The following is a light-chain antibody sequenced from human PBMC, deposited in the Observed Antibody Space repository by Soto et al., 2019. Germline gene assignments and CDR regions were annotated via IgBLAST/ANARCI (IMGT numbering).Light chain of an antibody. V-gene: IGKV3-20*01. J-gene: IGKJ1*01. Sequence: VLTQSPGTLSLSPGERATLSCRASQSISSSYLAWYQQKPGQAPRLFIYGASSRATGIPDRFSGRGSGTDFTLTISRLEPEDFAVYYCQKYGSSASWTFGQGTKVEIK. CDR1: QSISSSY. CDR3: QKYGSSASWT. CDR2: GAS.